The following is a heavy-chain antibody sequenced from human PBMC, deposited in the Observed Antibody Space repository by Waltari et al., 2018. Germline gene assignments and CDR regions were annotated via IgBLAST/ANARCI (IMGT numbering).Heavy chain of an antibody. Sequence: VQLQESGPGLVQPSQTLSLICSVSGDSITSRDYYWTWIRQPAGKGLEWIGYIYSDGITNYNPSLIGRLTMALDTSKTQFSLKLSFMTAADTAVYYCARGELGLRRFDYWGRGALVTVSS. CDR2: IYSDGIT. CDR1: GDSITSRDYY. CDR3: ARGELGLRRFDY. J-gene: IGHJ4*02. V-gene: IGHV4-61*09. D-gene: IGHD7-27*01.